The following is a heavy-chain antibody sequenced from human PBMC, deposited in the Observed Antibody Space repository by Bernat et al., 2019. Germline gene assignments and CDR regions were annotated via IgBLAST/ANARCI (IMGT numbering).Heavy chain of an antibody. J-gene: IGHJ3*02. D-gene: IGHD2-21*02. Sequence: EVQLVESGGGLVKPGGSLRLSCAASGFTFSSYSMNWVRQAPGKGLEWVSSTSRSGGSIYYADSVKGRFTISRDNAKNSLFLQMDSLRAEDTAVYYCARSLLVTSRNDAFEIWGQGTTVTVSS. CDR1: GFTFSSYS. V-gene: IGHV3-21*01. CDR2: TSRSGGSI. CDR3: ARSLLVTSRNDAFEI.